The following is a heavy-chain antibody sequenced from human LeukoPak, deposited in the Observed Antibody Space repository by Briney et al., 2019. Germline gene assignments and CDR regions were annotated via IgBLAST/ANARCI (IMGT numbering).Heavy chain of an antibody. CDR3: AKADDSSGWYGVDY. CDR1: GFTFDDYA. CDR2: ISWNSGSI. V-gene: IGHV3-9*01. D-gene: IGHD6-19*01. Sequence: GGSLRLSCAASGFTFDDYAMHWVRQAPGKGLEWVSGISWNSGSIGYADSVKGRFTISRDNAKNSLYLQMNSLRAEDTALYYCAKADDSSGWYGVDYWGQGTLVTVSS. J-gene: IGHJ4*02.